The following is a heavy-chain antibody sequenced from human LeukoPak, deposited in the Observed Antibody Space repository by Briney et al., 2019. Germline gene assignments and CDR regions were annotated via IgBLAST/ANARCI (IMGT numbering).Heavy chain of an antibody. CDR2: IYYSGSGST. CDR1: GGSISSYY. J-gene: IGHJ4*02. V-gene: IGHV4-59*08. D-gene: IGHD4-23*01. Sequence: SETLSLTCTVSGGSISSYYWSWIRQPPGKGLEWIGYIYYSGSGSTNYNPSLKSRVSISVDTSKNHFSLKLSSVTAADTAVYYCARRGGHGGSFDYWGQGTLVTVSP. CDR3: ARRGGHGGSFDY.